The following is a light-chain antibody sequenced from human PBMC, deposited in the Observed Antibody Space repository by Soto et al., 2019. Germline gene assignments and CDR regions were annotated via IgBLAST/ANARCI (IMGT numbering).Light chain of an antibody. CDR2: AAS. J-gene: IGKJ3*01. V-gene: IGKV1-9*01. CDR1: QAISTY. Sequence: IQLTQSPSSLSASVGDRVTITCRASQAISTYLAWYHQKPGKAPKLLIYAASTLQSGVPSRFSGSGSGTDFTLTISSLQPEDFATYYCQQLNSYPRTFGPGTKVDIK. CDR3: QQLNSYPRT.